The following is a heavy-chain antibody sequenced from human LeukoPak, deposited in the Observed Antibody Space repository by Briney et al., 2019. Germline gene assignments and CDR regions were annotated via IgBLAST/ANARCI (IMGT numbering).Heavy chain of an antibody. Sequence: PSETLSLTCAVSGGSISSGGYSWSWIRQPPGKGLEWIGYIYHSGSTYYNPSLKSRVTISVDRSKNQFSLKLGSVTAADTAVYYCARAGSGTDAFDIWGQGTMVTVSS. J-gene: IGHJ3*02. CDR1: GGSISSGGYS. D-gene: IGHD3-10*01. V-gene: IGHV4-30-2*01. CDR2: IYHSGST. CDR3: ARAGSGTDAFDI.